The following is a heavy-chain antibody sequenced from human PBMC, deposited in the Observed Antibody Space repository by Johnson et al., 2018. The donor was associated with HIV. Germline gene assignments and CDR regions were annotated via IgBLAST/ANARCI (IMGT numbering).Heavy chain of an antibody. CDR3: ARVGASRFDAFHV. V-gene: IGHV3-20*04. CDR1: GFTFDDYG. D-gene: IGHD3-16*01. J-gene: IGHJ3*01. Sequence: VQLVESGGRVVRPRGSLRLSCVASGFTFDDYGMSWVRQAPGKGLEWVSGIHWNGGSTGYAESVKGRFTISRDNAKNSLYLQMNSLRAEDTAVYYCARVGASRFDAFHVWGQGTMVTVSS. CDR2: IHWNGGST.